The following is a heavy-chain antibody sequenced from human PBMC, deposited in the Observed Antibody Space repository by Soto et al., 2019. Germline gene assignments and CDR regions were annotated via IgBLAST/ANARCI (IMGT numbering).Heavy chain of an antibody. J-gene: IGHJ4*02. CDR1: GFTFSSYA. CDR2: VSFDGSHK. Sequence: QVQLVQSGGGVVQPGGSLRLSCAASGFTFSSYAIHWVRQAPGKGLEWVADVSFDGSHKTYAVPVRGRFTISRDNSKDTLYLQMHSLRSDDTAVYFCARGPITQTSFIDHWGQGTLVTVSS. CDR3: ARGPITQTSFIDH. D-gene: IGHD1-20*01. V-gene: IGHV3-30*03.